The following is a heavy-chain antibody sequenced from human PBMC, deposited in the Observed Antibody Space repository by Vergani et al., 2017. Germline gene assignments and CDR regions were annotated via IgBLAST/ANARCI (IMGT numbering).Heavy chain of an antibody. CDR1: GGSIRSHKW. CDR2: IYYSGST. V-gene: IGHV4-4*03. CDR3: ARHLAYCGGDCYPYYYGMDV. J-gene: IGHJ6*02. Sequence: QVHLQESGPGLVKPPGTLSLTCVVSGGSIRSHKWWSWVRQSPGKGLEWIGSIYYSGSTYYNPSLKSRVTISVDTSKNQFSLKLSSVTAADTAVYYCARHLAYCGGDCYPYYYGMDVWGQXP. D-gene: IGHD2-21*02.